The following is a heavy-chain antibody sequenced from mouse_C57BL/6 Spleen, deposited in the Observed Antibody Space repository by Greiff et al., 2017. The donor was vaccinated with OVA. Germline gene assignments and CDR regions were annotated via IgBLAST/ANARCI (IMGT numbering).Heavy chain of an antibody. CDR1: GFSLTSYG. CDR2: IWGGGST. V-gene: IGHV2-9*01. J-gene: IGHJ4*01. Sequence: VQLQQSGPGLVAPSQSLFITCTVSGFSLTSYGVDWVRQPPGKGLEWLGVIWGGGSTNYNSALMSRLSISKDNSKSQVFLKMNSLQTDDTAMYYCAKHDLYGNYVGYAMDYWGQGTSVTVSS. D-gene: IGHD2-1*01. CDR3: AKHDLYGNYVGYAMDY.